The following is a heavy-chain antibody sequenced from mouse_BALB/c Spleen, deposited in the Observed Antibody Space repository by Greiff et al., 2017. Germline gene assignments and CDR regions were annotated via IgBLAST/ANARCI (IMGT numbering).Heavy chain of an antibody. D-gene: IGHD1-1*01. CDR2: IWAGGST. V-gene: IGHV2-9*02. J-gene: IGHJ4*01. CDR1: GFSLTSYG. CDR3: ARGYYGSSYAMDY. Sequence: VQRVESGPGLVAPSQSLSITCTVSGFSLTSYGVHWVRQPPGKGLEWLGVIWAGGSTNYNSALMSRLSISKDNSKSQVFLKMNSLQTDDTAMYYCARGYYGSSYAMDYWGQGTSVTVSS.